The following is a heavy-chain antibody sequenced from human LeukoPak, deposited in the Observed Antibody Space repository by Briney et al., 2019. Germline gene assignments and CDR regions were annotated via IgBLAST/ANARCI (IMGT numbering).Heavy chain of an antibody. J-gene: IGHJ6*02. Sequence: SETLSHTCTVSGGSISSGDYYWSWIRQPPGKGLEWIGYIYYSGSTYYNPSLKSRVTISVDTSKNQFSLKLSSVTAADTAVYYCASLTGDYYYYGMDVWGQGTTVTVSS. D-gene: IGHD1-20*01. CDR1: GGSISSGDYY. CDR3: ASLTGDYYYYGMDV. CDR2: IYYSGST. V-gene: IGHV4-30-4*01.